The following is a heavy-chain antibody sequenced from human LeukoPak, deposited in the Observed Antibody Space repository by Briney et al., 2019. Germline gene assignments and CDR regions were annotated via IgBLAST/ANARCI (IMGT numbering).Heavy chain of an antibody. CDR3: ARQEIGLRSFDP. D-gene: IGHD3/OR15-3a*01. V-gene: IGHV4-34*01. CDR2: INHSGST. Sequence: SETLSLTCSVYGGSFSRYYWSLIRQPPAKALDCIGEINHSGSTNYNPSLKSRLTISVDTSKNQFSLNLSSVTAADTAVYYCARQEIGLRSFDPWGQGTLVTVSS. J-gene: IGHJ5*02. CDR1: GGSFSRYY.